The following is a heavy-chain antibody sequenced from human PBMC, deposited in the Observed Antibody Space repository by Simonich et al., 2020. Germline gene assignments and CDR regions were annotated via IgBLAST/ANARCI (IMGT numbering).Heavy chain of an antibody. CDR3: AREEANGYSSSWNWFDP. V-gene: IGHV1-2*02. CDR1: GYTFTGSY. Sequence: QVQLVQSGAEVKKPGASVKVSCKASGYTFTGSYMHWEQQALGQELALMGWINPKRGRTNYAQKFKGRVTMTRDTSISTAYMELSRLRSDDTAVYYCAREEANGYSSSWNWFDPWGQGTLVTVSS. D-gene: IGHD6-13*01. CDR2: INPKRGRT. J-gene: IGHJ5*02.